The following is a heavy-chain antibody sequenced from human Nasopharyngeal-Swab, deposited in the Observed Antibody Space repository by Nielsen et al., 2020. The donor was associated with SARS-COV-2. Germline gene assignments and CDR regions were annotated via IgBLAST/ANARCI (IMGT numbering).Heavy chain of an antibody. V-gene: IGHV3-48*02. D-gene: IGHD1-26*01. J-gene: IGHJ4*02. CDR1: GFAFSDYS. CDR3: VRVFEATGATYLDY. Sequence: GESLKISCAASGFAFSDYSMDWVRQAPGKGLEWVSYITSSSSTRYYADSVKGRFTVSRDNAKNSLFLQMSRLRDEDTAVYYCVRVFEATGATYLDYWGLGTLVTVSS. CDR2: ITSSSSTR.